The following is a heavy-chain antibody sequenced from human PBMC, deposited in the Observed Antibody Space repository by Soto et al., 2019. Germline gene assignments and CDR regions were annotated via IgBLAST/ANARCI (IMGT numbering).Heavy chain of an antibody. J-gene: IGHJ4*02. CDR2: ISSSSSYI. CDR3: AREGYYDSSGYPPDY. D-gene: IGHD3-22*01. CDR1: GFTFSSYS. Sequence: EVQLVESGGGLVKPGGSLRLSCAASGFTFSSYSMNWVRQAPGKGLEWVSSISSSSSYIYYADSVKGRFTISRDNAKNSLYLQMNSLRAEDTAVYYFAREGYYDSSGYPPDYWGQGTLVTVSS. V-gene: IGHV3-21*01.